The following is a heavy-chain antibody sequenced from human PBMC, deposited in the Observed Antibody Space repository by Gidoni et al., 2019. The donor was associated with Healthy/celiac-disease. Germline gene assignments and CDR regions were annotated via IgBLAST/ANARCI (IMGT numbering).Heavy chain of an antibody. J-gene: IGHJ6*02. D-gene: IGHD3-3*01. CDR3: ARATYYDFWSGSYGMDV. CDR1: GGSISSYY. Sequence: QVQLQESGPGLVKPSETLSLTCTVSGGSISSYYWSWIRHPAGKGLEWIGRIYTSGSTNYHPSRKSRVTMSVDTSKNQFSLKLSSVTAADTAVYYCARATYYDFWSGSYGMDVWGQGTTVTVSS. CDR2: IYTSGST. V-gene: IGHV4-4*07.